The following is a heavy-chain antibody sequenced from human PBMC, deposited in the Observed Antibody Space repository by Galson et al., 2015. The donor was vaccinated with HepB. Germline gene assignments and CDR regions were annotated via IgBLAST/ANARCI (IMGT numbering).Heavy chain of an antibody. CDR2: ISYDGSRK. D-gene: IGHD6-19*01. Sequence: SLRLSCAASEITFSTHAIHWVRQAPGKGLEWVTVISYDGSRKYDSVSVRGRFSVSRDNSKNSLYLQMNDLRPEDTAIYYCARDKGHSAGWGGSMWIESWGQGTLVIVSS. CDR3: ARDKGHSAGWGGSMWIES. J-gene: IGHJ4*02. V-gene: IGHV3-30*04. CDR1: EITFSTHA.